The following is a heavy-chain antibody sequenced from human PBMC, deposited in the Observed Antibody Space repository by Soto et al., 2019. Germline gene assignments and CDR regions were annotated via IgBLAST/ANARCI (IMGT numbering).Heavy chain of an antibody. CDR1: GYTFTSYG. J-gene: IGHJ6*02. V-gene: IGHV1-18*01. D-gene: IGHD3-3*01. Sequence: QVQLVQSGAEVKKPGASVKVSCKASGYTFTSYGISWVRQAPGQGLEWMGWISAYNGNTNYAQKLQGRVTMTTDTSTSTAYMELRSLRSDDTAVYYCARDEEITIFGVVTDYGMDVWGQGTTVTVSS. CDR2: ISAYNGNT. CDR3: ARDEEITIFGVVTDYGMDV.